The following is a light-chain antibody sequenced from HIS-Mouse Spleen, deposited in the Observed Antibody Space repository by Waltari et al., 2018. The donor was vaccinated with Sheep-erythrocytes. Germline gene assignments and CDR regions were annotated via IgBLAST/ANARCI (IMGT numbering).Light chain of an antibody. CDR2: QDS. CDR1: KLGDKY. Sequence: SYELTQPPSVSVSPGQTASITCPGAKLGDKYACWYQQKPGQSPVLVIYQDSKRPSGIPERFSGSNSGHTATLTISGTQAMDEADYYCQAWDSSTAVFGGGTKLTVL. J-gene: IGLJ2*01. CDR3: QAWDSSTAV. V-gene: IGLV3-1*01.